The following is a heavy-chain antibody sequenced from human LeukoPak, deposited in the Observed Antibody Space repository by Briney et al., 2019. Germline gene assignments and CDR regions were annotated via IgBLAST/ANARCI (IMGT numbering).Heavy chain of an antibody. D-gene: IGHD3-10*01. J-gene: IGHJ6*02. CDR3: ARDSTVVGFGDYYYYYGFAV. CDR2: IIPIIGMA. Sequence: ASVKVSCKAFGGTFSNYAFSWVRQAPGQGLEWMGRIIPIIGMANYAQKFQGRVTITADTSTNTAYMELRSLRSEDTAVYYCARDSTVVGFGDYYYYYGFAVWGQGTTVTVSS. V-gene: IGHV1-69*04. CDR1: GGTFSNYA.